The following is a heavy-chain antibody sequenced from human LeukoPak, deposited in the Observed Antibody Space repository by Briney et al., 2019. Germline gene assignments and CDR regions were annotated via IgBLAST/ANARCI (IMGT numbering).Heavy chain of an antibody. CDR2: IWYDGSNK. V-gene: IGHV3-33*06. Sequence: GGSLRLSCAASGFTFSSYGMHWVRQAPGKGLEWVAVIWYDGSNKYYADSVKGRFTISRDNSKNTLYLRMDSLRAEDTAVYYCAKGPNFWVTPIAFDMWGQGTMVTVSS. D-gene: IGHD3-16*01. CDR1: GFTFSSYG. J-gene: IGHJ3*02. CDR3: AKGPNFWVTPIAFDM.